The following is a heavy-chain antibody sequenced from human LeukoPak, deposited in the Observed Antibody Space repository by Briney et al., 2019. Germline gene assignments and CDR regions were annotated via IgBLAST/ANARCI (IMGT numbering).Heavy chain of an antibody. V-gene: IGHV1-46*01. CDR1: GYTFTSYY. CDR2: INPSGGST. D-gene: IGHD2-15*01. CDR3: ARDGEVVAASD. J-gene: IGHJ4*02. Sequence: ASVKVSCKASGYTFTSYYMHWVRQAPGQGLEWMGIINPSGGSTSYAQKFQGRVTMTRDMSTSTVYMELSSLRSEDTAVYYCARDGEVVAASDWGQGTLVTVSS.